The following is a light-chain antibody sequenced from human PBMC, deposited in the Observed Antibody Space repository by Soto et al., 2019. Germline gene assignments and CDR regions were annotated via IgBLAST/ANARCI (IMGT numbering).Light chain of an antibody. J-gene: IGKJ5*01. CDR1: QGVSLS. V-gene: IGKV1-13*02. Sequence: AIQLTQSPSSLSASVGDRVTITCRASQGVSLSIAWYQQTPGRAPKLLIYDASALASGVPSRFSASGSGTDFVLTISSLQPEDFATYFCQQFEIYTITFGQGTRMAIK. CDR3: QQFEIYTIT. CDR2: DAS.